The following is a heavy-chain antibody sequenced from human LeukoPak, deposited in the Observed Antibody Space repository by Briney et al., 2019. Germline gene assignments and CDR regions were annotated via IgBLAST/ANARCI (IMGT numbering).Heavy chain of an antibody. CDR2: SYYGGNS. Sequence: SEALSLTCTVSGGSISSTIYYWRWIRQPPGKGLEWIGTSYYGGNSYYNPSLKSRVTISVDGSKNQFSLTLTSVTAADTAVYYCATTSGYRNYYYYYIDVWGKGTTVTVSS. CDR3: ATTSGYRNYYYYYIDV. D-gene: IGHD3-22*01. V-gene: IGHV4-39*01. J-gene: IGHJ6*03. CDR1: GGSISSTIYY.